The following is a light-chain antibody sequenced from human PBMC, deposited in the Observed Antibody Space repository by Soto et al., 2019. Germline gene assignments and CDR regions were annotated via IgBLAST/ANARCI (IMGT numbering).Light chain of an antibody. CDR1: TSDVGGFDL. CDR2: EVT. J-gene: IGLJ1*01. Sequence: SDLTQPASVSGSPGQSITISYNRSTSDVGGFDLVSWYQQHPGKAPKLMIYEVTKRPSGVSDRFSGSKSGNTASLTISGLHAEDEADYYCCSYAGPDTYVFGTGTKVTVL. CDR3: CSYAGPDTYV. V-gene: IGLV2-23*02.